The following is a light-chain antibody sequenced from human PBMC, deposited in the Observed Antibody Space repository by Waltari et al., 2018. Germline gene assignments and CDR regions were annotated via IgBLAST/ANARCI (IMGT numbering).Light chain of an antibody. CDR3: QKCFSAPYT. V-gene: IGKV1-27*01. Sequence: DIQMTQSPSSLSASVGDRVTITCRASQGINNYLAWYQQRAGKAPKVLIYAASILHSVVPSRFSGSGSGTDFTLTISSLQPEDVATYYCQKCFSAPYTFGQGTKLQI. J-gene: IGKJ2*01. CDR1: QGINNY. CDR2: AAS.